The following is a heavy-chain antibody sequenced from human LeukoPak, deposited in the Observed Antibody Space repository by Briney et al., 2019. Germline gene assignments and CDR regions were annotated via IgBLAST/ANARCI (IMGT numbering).Heavy chain of an antibody. Sequence: GGSLRLSCAASGFTFSSYWMSWVRQAPGKGLEWVANIKQDGSEKYYVDSVKGRFTISRDNAKNSLYLQMNSLRAEDTAVYYCARDGDYSSGWPSWYYYYYMDVWGKGTTVTISS. CDR3: ARDGDYSSGWPSWYYYYYMDV. J-gene: IGHJ6*03. D-gene: IGHD6-19*01. V-gene: IGHV3-7*01. CDR2: IKQDGSEK. CDR1: GFTFSSYW.